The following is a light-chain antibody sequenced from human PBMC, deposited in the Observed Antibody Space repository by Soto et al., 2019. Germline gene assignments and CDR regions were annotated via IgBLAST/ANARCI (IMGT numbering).Light chain of an antibody. CDR1: QSVSSY. CDR2: DAS. Sequence: EIMLTQSPATLSLSPGERATLSCRASQSVSSYLAWYQQKPGQAPRLLIYDASNRATGIPARFSGSGSGTDFTLTISSLEPEDFAVYYCQHRSNWPTFGGGTKVEIK. J-gene: IGKJ4*01. CDR3: QHRSNWPT. V-gene: IGKV3-11*01.